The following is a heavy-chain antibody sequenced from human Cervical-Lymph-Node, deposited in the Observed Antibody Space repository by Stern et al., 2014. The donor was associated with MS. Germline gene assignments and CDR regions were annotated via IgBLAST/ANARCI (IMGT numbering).Heavy chain of an antibody. CDR2: IWYDGSNE. V-gene: IGHV3-33*01. CDR3: TRGDVQKYGDY. Sequence: VQLVESGGGVVQPGTSLRLSCAASGFTFNKYGMHWVRQAPGKGLECVAVIWYDGSNEDYADSVKGRFTISRDISKNTLYLQMNSLRVEDTAVYYCTRGDVQKYGDYWGQGTLVTVSS. D-gene: IGHD3-10*01. J-gene: IGHJ4*02. CDR1: GFTFNKYG.